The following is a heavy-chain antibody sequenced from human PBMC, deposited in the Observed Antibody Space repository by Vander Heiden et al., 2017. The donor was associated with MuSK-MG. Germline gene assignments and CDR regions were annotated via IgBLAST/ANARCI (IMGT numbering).Heavy chain of an antibody. CDR3: ARGYETATLDY. D-gene: IGHD5-18*01. CDR2: ISYDGSNK. Sequence: QVQLVESGGGVVQPGRSLRLSRAASGFTFSSYAMHWVRQAPGKGLEWVAVISYDGSNKYYADSVKGRFTISRDNSKNTLYLQMNSLRAEDTAVYYCARGYETATLDYWGQGTLVTVSS. V-gene: IGHV3-30-3*01. CDR1: GFTFSSYA. J-gene: IGHJ4*02.